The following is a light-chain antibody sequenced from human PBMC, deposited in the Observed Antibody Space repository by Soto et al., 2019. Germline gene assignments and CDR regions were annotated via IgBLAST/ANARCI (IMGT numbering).Light chain of an antibody. CDR2: DVS. J-gene: IGLJ1*01. CDR1: STDIGGYNY. Sequence: QSALTQPASVSGSPGQSITISCTGTSTDIGGYNYVSWYQQHPGKAPKLMIYDVSDRPSGVSNRFSGSKSGNTASLTISGLQAEDEADYHCSSYTSISTLNVFGTGTKVTVL. V-gene: IGLV2-14*01. CDR3: SSYTSISTLNV.